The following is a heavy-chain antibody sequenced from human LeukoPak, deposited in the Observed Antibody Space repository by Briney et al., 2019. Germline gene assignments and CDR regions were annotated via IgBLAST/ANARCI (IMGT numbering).Heavy chain of an antibody. CDR1: GGSISSGGYY. J-gene: IGHJ4*02. V-gene: IGHV4-31*03. D-gene: IGHD3-10*01. Sequence: SETLSLTCTVSGGSISSGGYYWSWIRQHPGKGLEWIGYIYYSGSTYYNPSLKSRVTISVDTSKNQFSLKLSSVTAADTAVYYCARVEQHMVRGVIITRFDYWGQGTLVTVSS. CDR3: ARVEQHMVRGVIITRFDY. CDR2: IYYSGST.